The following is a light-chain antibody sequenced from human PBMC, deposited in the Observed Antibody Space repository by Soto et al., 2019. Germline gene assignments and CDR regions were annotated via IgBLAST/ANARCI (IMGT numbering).Light chain of an antibody. CDR3: SSYTRSSTLVV. CDR2: EVS. J-gene: IGLJ2*01. Sequence: QSVLTQPASVSGPPGQSITISCTGSSSDVGAYNYVSWYQQHPGKAPKLMISEVSNRPSGVSDRFSGSKSGNTASLTISGLQAEDEADYYCSSYTRSSTLVVFGGGTKVTVL. V-gene: IGLV2-14*01. CDR1: SSDVGAYNY.